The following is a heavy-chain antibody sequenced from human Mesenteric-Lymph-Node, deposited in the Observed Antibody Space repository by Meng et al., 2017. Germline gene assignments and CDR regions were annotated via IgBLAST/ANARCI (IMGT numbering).Heavy chain of an antibody. CDR3: TSRLYSSGWYTDAVDI. D-gene: IGHD6-19*01. J-gene: IGHJ3*02. CDR1: GFIFSDFY. CDR2: TKNKADSYTT. Sequence: GGSLRLSCAASGFIFSDFYINWVRQAPGKGLEWVGRTKNKADSYTTEYAASVKGRFTISRDDSKNSLYLQINSLRTEDTAVYYCTSRLYSSGWYTDAVDIWGQGTMVTVSS. V-gene: IGHV3-72*01.